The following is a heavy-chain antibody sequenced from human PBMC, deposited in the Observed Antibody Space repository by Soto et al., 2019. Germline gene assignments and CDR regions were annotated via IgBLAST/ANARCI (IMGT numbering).Heavy chain of an antibody. Sequence: VQLVQSGTEVKMAGSSVKVSCKAFGGTISDHAVSWVRQAPGQGLEWMGVINPFFKGTKYAQKFQGRLTITADDPTSTAYMDLYSLISEDTAVYYCARDVQVNYFDNTYHYYAMEVWGQGTTVIVSS. J-gene: IGHJ6*02. CDR1: GGTISDHA. CDR3: ARDVQVNYFDNTYHYYAMEV. V-gene: IGHV1-69*01. CDR2: INPFFKGT. D-gene: IGHD3-9*01.